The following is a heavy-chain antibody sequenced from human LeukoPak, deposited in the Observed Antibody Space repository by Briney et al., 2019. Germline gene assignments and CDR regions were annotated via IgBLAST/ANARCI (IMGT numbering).Heavy chain of an antibody. CDR3: AKVAAYYDFRSGYPTRNWFDP. J-gene: IGHJ5*02. Sequence: GGSLRLSCAASGFTFSSYAMSWVRQAPGKGLEWVSAISGSGGSTYYADSVKGRFTISRDNSKNTLYLQMNSLRAEDTAVYYCAKVAAYYDFRSGYPTRNWFDPWGQGTLVTVSS. CDR1: GFTFSSYA. V-gene: IGHV3-23*01. CDR2: ISGSGGST. D-gene: IGHD3-3*01.